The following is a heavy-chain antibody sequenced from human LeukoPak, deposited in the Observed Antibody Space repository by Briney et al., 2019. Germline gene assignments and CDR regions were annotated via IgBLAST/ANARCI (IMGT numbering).Heavy chain of an antibody. Sequence: GASLKISCKASGSSFPDYCIGWVRQPPGKGPERMGIIYPGDSATRYSPSFQGQVTISADKSISTAYLQWSRLKASDIAMYYCARADQLRWFGDPRRPYYFGMDVWGQGTTGTVSS. J-gene: IGHJ6*02. CDR2: IYPGDSAT. CDR1: GSSFPDYC. V-gene: IGHV5-51*01. CDR3: ARADQLRWFGDPRRPYYFGMDV. D-gene: IGHD3-10*01.